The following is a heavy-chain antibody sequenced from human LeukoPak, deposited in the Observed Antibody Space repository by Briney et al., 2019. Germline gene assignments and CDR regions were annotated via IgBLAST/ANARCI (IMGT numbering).Heavy chain of an antibody. Sequence: AGGSLRLSCAASGFTFSDYYMSWIRQAPGKGLEWVSYISSSGSTIYYADSVKGRFTISRDNAKNSLYLQMNSLRAEDTAVYYCAREGDSRYYYYYTDVWGKGTTVTVSS. CDR3: AREGDSRYYYYYTDV. J-gene: IGHJ6*03. CDR2: ISSSGSTI. CDR1: GFTFSDYY. D-gene: IGHD6-13*01. V-gene: IGHV3-11*01.